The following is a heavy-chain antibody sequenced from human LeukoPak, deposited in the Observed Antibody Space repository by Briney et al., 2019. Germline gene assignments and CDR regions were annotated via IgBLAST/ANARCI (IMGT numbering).Heavy chain of an antibody. CDR1: GFTSGTYW. V-gene: IGHV3-7*01. Sequence: PGGSLRLSWAASGFTSGTYWMSSVRQAPGKGLEWVANIKQDGSEKYYVDSVRGRFTISRDNAKNSLYLQVNSLRAEDTAVYYCAREPGIAVAGTGGIDYWGQGTLVTVSS. J-gene: IGHJ4*02. D-gene: IGHD6-19*01. CDR2: IKQDGSEK. CDR3: AREPGIAVAGTGGIDY.